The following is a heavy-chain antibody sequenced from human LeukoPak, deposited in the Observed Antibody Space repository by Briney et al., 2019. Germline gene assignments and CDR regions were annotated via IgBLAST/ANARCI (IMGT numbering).Heavy chain of an antibody. V-gene: IGHV3-7*01. J-gene: IGHJ4*02. CDR2: IKQGGSVK. Sequence: GESLRISCAASGFTFSTYWMSWVRQTPEKGLEFVANIKQGGSVKNYMDSLKGRSTISRDNARESLYLEINSLRADDTAVYYCARDPESSAFDLWGQGALVTVSS. D-gene: IGHD5/OR15-5a*01. CDR3: ARDPESSAFDL. CDR1: GFTFSTYW.